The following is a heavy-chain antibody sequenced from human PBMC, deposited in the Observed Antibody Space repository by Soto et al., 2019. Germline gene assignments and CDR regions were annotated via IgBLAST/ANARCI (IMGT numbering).Heavy chain of an antibody. Sequence: NPSETLSLTCTVSGGSISSGGDYWTWIRQHPGKGLEWIGSIYYGGSTNYNPSLESRITILPDTSKNQFSLWLSSVTAADTAVYYCARGGLLRGKGYHYYYMDVWGRGTTVTVSS. V-gene: IGHV4-31*03. CDR3: ARGGLLRGKGYHYYYMDV. J-gene: IGHJ6*03. CDR2: IYYGGST. CDR1: GGSISSGGDY. D-gene: IGHD3-16*01.